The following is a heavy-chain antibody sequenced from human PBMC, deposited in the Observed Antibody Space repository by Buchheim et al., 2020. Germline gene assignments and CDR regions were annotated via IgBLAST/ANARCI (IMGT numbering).Heavy chain of an antibody. CDR2: ISDSGDST. D-gene: IGHD4-17*01. J-gene: IGHJ4*02. CDR3: AKDWGLRAGY. CDR1: GLPFSSYV. Sequence: EVQLVESGGGLVKPGGSLRLSCAASGLPFSSYVMSWVRQAPGKGLEWVSAISDSGDSTYYADSVEGRFNICRDNSKNKLSLQMNSLRAEDTAVYYCAKDWGLRAGYWGQGTL. V-gene: IGHV3-23*04.